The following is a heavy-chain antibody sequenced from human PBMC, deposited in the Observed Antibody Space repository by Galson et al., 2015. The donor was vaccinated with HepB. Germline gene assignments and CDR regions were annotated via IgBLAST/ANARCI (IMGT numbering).Heavy chain of an antibody. J-gene: IGHJ4*02. CDR3: AKGVVGATPIANY. Sequence: SLRLSCAASGFTFSSYAMSWVRQAPGKGLERVSAISGSGGSTYYADSVKGRFTISRDNSKNTLYLQMNSLRAEDTAVYYCAKGVVGATPIANYWGQGTLVTVSS. CDR1: GFTFSSYA. D-gene: IGHD1-26*01. CDR2: ISGSGGST. V-gene: IGHV3-23*01.